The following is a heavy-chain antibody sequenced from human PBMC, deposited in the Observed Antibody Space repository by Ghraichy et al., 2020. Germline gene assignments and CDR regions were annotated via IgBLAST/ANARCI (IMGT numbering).Heavy chain of an antibody. Sequence: GGSLRLSCAASGFTFGNYAVSWVRQAPGKGLEWVSGISAGSYSTYYADSVKGRFTISRDNSKSTLYLQMNSLSAEDTAVYYCASIAVAGTNWFDPWGQGTLVTVSS. D-gene: IGHD6-19*01. CDR1: GFTFGNYA. J-gene: IGHJ5*02. CDR3: ASIAVAGTNWFDP. CDR2: ISAGSYST. V-gene: IGHV3-23*01.